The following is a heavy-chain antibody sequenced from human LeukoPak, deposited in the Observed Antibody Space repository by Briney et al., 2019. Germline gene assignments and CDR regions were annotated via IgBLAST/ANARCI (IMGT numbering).Heavy chain of an antibody. CDR2: INHSGST. CDR1: GGSFSGYY. V-gene: IGHV4-34*01. Sequence: PSETLSLTCAVYGGSFSGYYWSWIRQPPGKGLEWIGGINHSGSTNYNPSLKSRVTISVDTSKNQFSLKLSSVTAADTAVYYCARGGGRYYYDSSGYYGPWGQGTLVTVSS. D-gene: IGHD3-22*01. J-gene: IGHJ5*02. CDR3: ARGGGRYYYDSSGYYGP.